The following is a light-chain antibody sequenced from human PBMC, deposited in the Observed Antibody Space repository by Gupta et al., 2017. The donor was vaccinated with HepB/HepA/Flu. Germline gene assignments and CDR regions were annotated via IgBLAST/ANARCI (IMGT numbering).Light chain of an antibody. Sequence: RMTQSPSSFSASIGDRDTITCRASEDIYNYLAWYHQKPGEAPNLLIHDASTLEGGVPSRFSGSGSGTDFTLTITCLQSEDFGTYYCQQDSIYPFNFGEGTKVDIK. J-gene: IGKJ4*01. CDR3: QQDSIYPFN. CDR2: DAS. V-gene: IGKV1-8*01. CDR1: EDIYNY.